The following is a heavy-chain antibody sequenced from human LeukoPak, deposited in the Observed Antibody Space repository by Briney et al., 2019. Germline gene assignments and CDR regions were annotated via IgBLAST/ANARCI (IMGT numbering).Heavy chain of an antibody. V-gene: IGHV1-8*01. Sequence: ASVKVSCKASGYTFTNDDISWVRQATGQGLEWIGKMNPNSGNTGYAQKFQGRVTMTRSTSVSTVHMELNSPTSEDTAVYFCARSASGTGYTAWGQGTLVTVSS. CDR1: GYTFTNDD. D-gene: IGHD3-9*01. CDR3: ARSASGTGYTA. CDR2: MNPNSGNT. J-gene: IGHJ4*02.